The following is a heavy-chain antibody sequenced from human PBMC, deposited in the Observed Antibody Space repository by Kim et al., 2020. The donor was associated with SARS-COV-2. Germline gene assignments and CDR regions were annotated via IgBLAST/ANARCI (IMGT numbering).Heavy chain of an antibody. D-gene: IGHD3-16*01. J-gene: IGHJ4*02. CDR3: VKGGGTLDD. Sequence: GSDKSYGDSGKGRFTISRENAKNSLYLQMKNLRAEDTAVYYCVKGGGTLDDWGQGTLVTVSS. CDR2: GSDK. V-gene: IGHV3-7*01.